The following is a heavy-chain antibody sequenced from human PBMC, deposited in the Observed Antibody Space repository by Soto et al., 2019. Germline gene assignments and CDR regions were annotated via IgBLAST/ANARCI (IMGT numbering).Heavy chain of an antibody. Sequence: GASVKVSCKASGYTFTSYGMHWVRQAPGQGHERMGWINPKSGGTNYAQKFQGWVTMTRDTSISAAYLELSRLRSVDTAVYYCARSMEVGADFDYWGQGTLVTVSS. J-gene: IGHJ4*02. CDR1: GYTFTSYG. CDR3: ARSMEVGADFDY. V-gene: IGHV1-2*04. D-gene: IGHD1-26*01. CDR2: INPKSGGT.